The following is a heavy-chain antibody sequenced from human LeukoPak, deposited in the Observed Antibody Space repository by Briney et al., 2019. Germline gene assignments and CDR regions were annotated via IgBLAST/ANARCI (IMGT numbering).Heavy chain of an antibody. CDR3: AKGGASSYYFDY. CDR2: IRYDGSNK. V-gene: IGHV3-30*02. J-gene: IGHJ4*02. D-gene: IGHD6-6*01. CDR1: GFTFSTYG. Sequence: GGSLRLSCAASGFTFSTYGMHWVRQGPGKGLEWVAFIRYDGSNKYYADSVKGRFTISRDNSKNTLYLQMNSLRAEDTALYYCAKGGASSYYFDYWGQGTLVTVSS.